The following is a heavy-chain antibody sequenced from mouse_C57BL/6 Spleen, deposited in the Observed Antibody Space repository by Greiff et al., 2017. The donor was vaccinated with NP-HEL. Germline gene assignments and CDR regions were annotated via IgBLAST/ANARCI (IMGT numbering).Heavy chain of an antibody. CDR1: GYSITSGYY. J-gene: IGHJ4*01. D-gene: IGHD1-1*01. V-gene: IGHV3-6*01. CDR2: ISYDGSN. Sequence: EVQLVESGPGLVKPSQSLSLTCSVTGYSITSGYYWNWIRQFPGNKLEWMGYISYDGSNNYNPSLKNRISITRDTSKNQFFLKLNSVTTEDTATYYCAFEWVVATNGMDYWGQGTSVTVSS. CDR3: AFEWVVATNGMDY.